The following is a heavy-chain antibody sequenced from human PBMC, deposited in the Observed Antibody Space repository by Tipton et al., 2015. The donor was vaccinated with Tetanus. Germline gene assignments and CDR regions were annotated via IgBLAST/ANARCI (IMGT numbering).Heavy chain of an antibody. CDR2: IIPIFGTA. CDR1: GGTFSSYA. J-gene: IGHJ6*02. V-gene: IGHV1-69*01. Sequence: QLVQSGAEVKKPGSSVKVSCKASGGTFSSYAISWVRQAPGQGLEWMGGIIPIFGTANYAQKFQGRVTITADESTSTAYMELSSLRSEDTAVYYCAREGGYGESDYYYGMDVWVQGTTVTVSS. CDR3: AREGGYGESDYYYGMDV. D-gene: IGHD4-17*01.